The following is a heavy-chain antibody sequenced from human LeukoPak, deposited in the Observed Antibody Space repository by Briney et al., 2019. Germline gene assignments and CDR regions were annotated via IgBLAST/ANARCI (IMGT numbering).Heavy chain of an antibody. Sequence: GASVKVSCKASGGTFSSYAISWVRQAPGPGLEWMGGIIPIFGTANYAQKFQGRVTITADESTSTAYMELSSLRSEDTAVYYCARHYGDYLDYWGQGTLVTVSS. CDR3: ARHYGDYLDY. D-gene: IGHD4-17*01. CDR1: GGTFSSYA. V-gene: IGHV1-69*13. CDR2: IIPIFGTA. J-gene: IGHJ4*02.